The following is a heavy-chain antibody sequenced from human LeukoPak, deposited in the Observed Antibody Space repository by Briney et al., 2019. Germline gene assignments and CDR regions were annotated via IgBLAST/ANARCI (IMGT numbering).Heavy chain of an antibody. D-gene: IGHD3-22*01. Sequence: SETLSLTCTVSGGSINSSYYYWGWIRQPPGKGLEWIGSIYYSGSTYYNPSLKSRVTISVDTSKNQFSLKLSSVTAADTAVYYCARGDYYDSSGYYYVLNPWGQGTLVTVSS. CDR1: GGSINSSYYY. CDR2: IYYSGST. CDR3: ARGDYYDSSGYYYVLNP. V-gene: IGHV4-39*07. J-gene: IGHJ4*02.